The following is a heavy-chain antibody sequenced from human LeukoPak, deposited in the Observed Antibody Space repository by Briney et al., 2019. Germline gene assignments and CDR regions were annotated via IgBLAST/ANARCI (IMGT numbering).Heavy chain of an antibody. CDR2: INPNTGDT. J-gene: IGHJ4*02. CDR1: GYTFTGHY. D-gene: IGHD6-19*01. Sequence: ASVKISCKASGYTFTGHYMHWVRQAPGQGLEWMGWINPNTGDTGYSQKFQGRVTMTRDTTITTAYMELSRPTSDDPAMYYCASYPRYSSSPPFAYWGQGTLVTVSS. V-gene: IGHV1-2*02. CDR3: ASYPRYSSSPPFAY.